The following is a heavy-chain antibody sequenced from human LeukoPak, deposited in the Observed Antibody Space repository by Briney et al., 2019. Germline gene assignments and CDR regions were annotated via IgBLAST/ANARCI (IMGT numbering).Heavy chain of an antibody. D-gene: IGHD3-9*01. Sequence: SETLSLTCTVSGGSISSYYWSWIRQPPGKGLEWIGYIYYSGSTNYNPSLKSRVTISVDTSKKQFSLKLSSVTAADTAVYYCARSKDILTGYCFDYWGQGALVTVSS. CDR2: IYYSGST. CDR3: ARSKDILTGYCFDY. CDR1: GGSISSYY. V-gene: IGHV4-59*01. J-gene: IGHJ4*02.